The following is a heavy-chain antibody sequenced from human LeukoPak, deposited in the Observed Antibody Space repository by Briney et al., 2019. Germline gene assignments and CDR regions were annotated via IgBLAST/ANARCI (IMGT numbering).Heavy chain of an antibody. Sequence: SETLSLTCTASGGSISSYYWSWIRQPPGKGLEWIGFIYYSGNTNYNPSLKSRVTISVDTSKNQFSLKLSSVTAADTAVYYCARDTLDYFDYWGQGTLVTVSP. J-gene: IGHJ4*02. CDR3: ARDTLDYFDY. CDR2: IYYSGNT. V-gene: IGHV4-59*01. CDR1: GGSISSYY.